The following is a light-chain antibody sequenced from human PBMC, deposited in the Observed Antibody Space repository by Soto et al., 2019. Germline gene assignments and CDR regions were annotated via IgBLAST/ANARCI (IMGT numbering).Light chain of an antibody. V-gene: IGKV3D-20*01. CDR3: QQYSNWPPWT. CDR2: DAS. Sequence: VLTQSPATLSVSPGEXATVYGAPSQSVSSSYVAWYQHRPGLAPRLLIHDASSRATGIPDRFSGTKSGTDFTLTIRRLEPEDAALYFCQQYSNWPPWTFGQGTKVDIK. J-gene: IGKJ1*01. CDR1: QSVSSSY.